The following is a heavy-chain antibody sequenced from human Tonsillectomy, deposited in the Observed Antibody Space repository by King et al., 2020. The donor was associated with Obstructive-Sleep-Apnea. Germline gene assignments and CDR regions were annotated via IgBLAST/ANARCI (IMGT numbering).Heavy chain of an antibody. CDR2: ISNSGSTT. CDR1: GFTFSDYY. V-gene: IGHV3-11*01. Sequence: VQLVESGGGLVKPGGSLRLSCAASGFTFSDYYMSWLRQAPGKGLEWVSYISNSGSTTHYTDSVKGRFTISRDNAKNSLYLQMNSLRAADTAVYYCARDPGGHDYGAYADYFDYWGQGTLVTVSS. J-gene: IGHJ4*02. CDR3: ARDPGGHDYGAYADYFDY. D-gene: IGHD4-17*01.